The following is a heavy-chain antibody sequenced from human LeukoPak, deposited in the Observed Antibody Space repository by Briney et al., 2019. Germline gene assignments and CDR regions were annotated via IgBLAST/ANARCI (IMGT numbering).Heavy chain of an antibody. V-gene: IGHV3-30*02. CDR2: IRYDGSNK. CDR3: AKDPSFRPGYFDY. J-gene: IGHJ4*02. CDR1: GFTFISYG. Sequence: QPGGSLRLSCAESGFTFISYGMHWVRQAPGKGLEWVAFIRYDGSNKYYADSVKGRFTISRDNSKNTLYLQMNSLRAEDTAVYYCAKDPSFRPGYFDYWGQGTLVTVSS.